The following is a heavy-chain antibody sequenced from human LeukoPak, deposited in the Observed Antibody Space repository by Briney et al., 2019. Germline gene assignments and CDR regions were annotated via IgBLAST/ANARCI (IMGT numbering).Heavy chain of an antibody. J-gene: IGHJ4*02. Sequence: SETLSLTCTVSGGSISNYYWSWIRQPPGKGLEWIGYVYYNGSTNYNPSLKSRVTISLDTSKNQFSLKLSSVTAADTAVYYCARRRAAAGPFDYWGQGTLVTVSS. CDR3: ARRRAAAGPFDY. CDR1: GGSISNYY. D-gene: IGHD6-13*01. V-gene: IGHV4-59*08. CDR2: VYYNGST.